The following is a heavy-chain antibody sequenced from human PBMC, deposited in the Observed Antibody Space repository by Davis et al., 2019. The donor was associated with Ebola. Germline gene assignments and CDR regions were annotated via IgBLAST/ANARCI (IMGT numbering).Heavy chain of an antibody. D-gene: IGHD6-19*01. V-gene: IGHV3-21*01. CDR1: GFTFSSYS. J-gene: IGHJ4*02. CDR2: ISSSSSYI. Sequence: PGGSLRLSCAASGFTFSSYSMNWVRQAPGKGLEWVSSISSSSSYIYYADSVKGRFTISRDNAKNSLYLQMNSLRAEDTAVYYCASYAGGRIAVAGTDYWGQGTLVTVSS. CDR3: ASYAGGRIAVAGTDY.